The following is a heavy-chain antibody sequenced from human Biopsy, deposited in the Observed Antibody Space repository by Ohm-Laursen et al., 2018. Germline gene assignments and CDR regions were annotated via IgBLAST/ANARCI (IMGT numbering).Heavy chain of an antibody. CDR3: VRGVDYYDPYHYYALGV. V-gene: IGHV4-34*01. CDR1: GESFNGYY. J-gene: IGHJ6*02. D-gene: IGHD3-22*01. Sequence: GTLSLTCAVYGESFNGYYWSWIRQTPGKGLEWIGEINHSGRTNYNPSLKSRVTISVDTSKNQFSLKVRSVTAADTAVYYCVRGVDYYDPYHYYALGVWGQGTTVTVAS. CDR2: INHSGRT.